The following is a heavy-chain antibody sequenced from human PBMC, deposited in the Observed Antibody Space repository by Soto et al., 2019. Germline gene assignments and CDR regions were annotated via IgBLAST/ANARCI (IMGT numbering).Heavy chain of an antibody. D-gene: IGHD2-8*01. CDR1: GDSISSGTHY. CDR2: ISSSGNS. CDR3: VGRLTSIYNYLDT. J-gene: IGHJ4*02. V-gene: IGHV4-31*03. Sequence: SETLSLTCTVSGDSISSGTHYWNWIRQHPGKGLEWIGYISSSGNSYYSPSLKSRVFMSVDTSKNLFSLKLSSVTAADTAIYYRVGRLTSIYNYLDTLDQGAQDTVSS.